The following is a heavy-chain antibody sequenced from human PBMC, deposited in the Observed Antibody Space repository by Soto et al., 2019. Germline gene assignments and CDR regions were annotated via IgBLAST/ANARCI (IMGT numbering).Heavy chain of an antibody. D-gene: IGHD3-3*01. V-gene: IGHV3-30*18. CDR2: ISYDGSNK. CDR3: AKGTTYYDFWSGYYTDY. CDR1: GFTFSSYG. J-gene: IGHJ4*02. Sequence: QVQLVESGGGVVQPGRSLRLSCAASGFTFSSYGMHWVRQAPGKGLEWVAVISYDGSNKYYADSVKGRFTISRDNSKNTLYLQMNSLRAEDTAVYYCAKGTTYYDFWSGYYTDYWGQGTLVTVSS.